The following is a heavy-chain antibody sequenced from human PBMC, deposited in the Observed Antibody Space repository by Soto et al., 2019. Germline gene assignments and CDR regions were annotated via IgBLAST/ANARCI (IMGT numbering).Heavy chain of an antibody. CDR3: ARSRIYGSGSYPY. CDR2: IIPIFGTA. D-gene: IGHD3-10*01. Sequence: SVKVSCKASGGTFSSYAISWVRQAPGQGLEWMGGIIPIFGTANYAQKFQGRVTITADESTSTAYMELSSLRSEDTAVYYCARSRIYGSGSYPYWGQGTLVTVSS. J-gene: IGHJ4*02. CDR1: GGTFSSYA. V-gene: IGHV1-69*13.